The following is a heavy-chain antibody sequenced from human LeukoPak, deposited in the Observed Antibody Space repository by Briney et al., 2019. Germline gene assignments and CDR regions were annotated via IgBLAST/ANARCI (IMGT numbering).Heavy chain of an antibody. D-gene: IGHD6-13*01. CDR2: ISYDGSNK. V-gene: IGHV3-30-3*01. CDR3: ARDPRIAAAGPYYFDY. Sequence: GGSLRLSCAASGFTFSSYAMHWVRQAPGKGLEWVAVISYDGSNKYYADSVKGRFTISRDNSKNTLYLQMNSLRAEDTAVYYCARDPRIAAAGPYYFDYWGQGTLVTVSS. CDR1: GFTFSSYA. J-gene: IGHJ4*02.